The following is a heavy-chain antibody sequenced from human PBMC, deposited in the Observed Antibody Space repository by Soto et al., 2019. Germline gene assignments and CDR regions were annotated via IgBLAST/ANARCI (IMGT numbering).Heavy chain of an antibody. CDR3: ARDLDYGGNSGVDY. D-gene: IGHD4-17*01. J-gene: IGHJ4*02. Sequence: QVQLVESGGGVVQPGRSLRLSCAASGFTFSSYGMHWVRQAPGKGLEWVAVIWYDGSNKYYADSVKGRFTIYRDNSKNTVYLQMDSLRAEDTAVYYCARDLDYGGNSGVDYWGQGTLVTVSS. V-gene: IGHV3-33*01. CDR1: GFTFSSYG. CDR2: IWYDGSNK.